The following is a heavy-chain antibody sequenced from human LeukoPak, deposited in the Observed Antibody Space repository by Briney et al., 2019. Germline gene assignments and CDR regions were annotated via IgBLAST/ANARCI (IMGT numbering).Heavy chain of an antibody. D-gene: IGHD2-2*03. CDR2: IYYSGST. CDR3: ARWVDSWIV. CDR1: GGSISSYY. V-gene: IGHV4-59*01. Sequence: PSXXLSLTCTVSGGSISSYYWSWIRQPPGKGLEWIGYIYYSGSTNYNPSLKSRVTISVDTSKNQFSLKLSSVTAADTAVYYCARWVDSWIVWGQGTLVTVSS. J-gene: IGHJ4*02.